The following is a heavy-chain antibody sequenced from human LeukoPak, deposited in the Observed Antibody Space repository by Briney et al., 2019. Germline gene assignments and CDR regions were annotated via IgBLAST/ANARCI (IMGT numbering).Heavy chain of an antibody. CDR2: IYYSGST. CDR1: GGSISSYY. D-gene: IGHD3-9*01. V-gene: IGHV4-59*08. J-gene: IGHJ5*02. Sequence: PSETLSLTCTVSGGSISSYYWSWIRQPPGKGLEWIGYIYYSGSTNYNPSLKSRVTISVDTSKNQFSLKLSSVTAADTAVYYFARATGYYPTVNWFDPWGQGTLVTVSS. CDR3: ARATGYYPTVNWFDP.